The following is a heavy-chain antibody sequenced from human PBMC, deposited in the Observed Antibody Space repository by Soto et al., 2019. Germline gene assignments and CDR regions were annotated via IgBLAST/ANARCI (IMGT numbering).Heavy chain of an antibody. Sequence: GGSLRLSCAASGFTFSSYSMNWVRQAPGKGLEWVSYISSSSSTIYYADSVKGRFTISRDNAKNSLYLQMNSLRDEDTAVYYCARDSIPDYSYGPYAKDYWGQGTLVTVSS. J-gene: IGHJ4*02. CDR3: ARDSIPDYSYGPYAKDY. D-gene: IGHD5-18*01. V-gene: IGHV3-48*02. CDR2: ISSSSSTI. CDR1: GFTFSSYS.